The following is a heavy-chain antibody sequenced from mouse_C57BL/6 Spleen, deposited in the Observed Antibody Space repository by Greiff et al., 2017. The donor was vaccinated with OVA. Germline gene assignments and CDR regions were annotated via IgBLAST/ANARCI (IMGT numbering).Heavy chain of an antibody. J-gene: IGHJ3*01. Sequence: QVQLKQSGPELVKPGASVKISCKASGYAFSSSWMNWVKQRPGKGLEWIGRIYPGDGDTNYNGKFKGKATLTADKSSSTAYLQLSSLTSEDSAVYFCASSSYEAWFAYWGQGPLVTVSA. V-gene: IGHV1-82*01. CDR3: ASSSYEAWFAY. CDR1: GYAFSSSW. CDR2: IYPGDGDT. D-gene: IGHD1-1*01.